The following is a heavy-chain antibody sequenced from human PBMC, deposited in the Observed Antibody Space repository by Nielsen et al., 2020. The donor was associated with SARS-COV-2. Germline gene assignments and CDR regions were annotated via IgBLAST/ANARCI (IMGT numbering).Heavy chain of an antibody. CDR2: IHYSGTT. J-gene: IGHJ6*03. Sequence: WIRQPPGKGLEWIGDIHYSGTTYDNPSLKSRVTISVDTSENQFSLKLRSVIAADTAVYYCARVGYSSGWTPHYYYYMDVWGKGTTVTVSS. CDR3: ARVGYSSGWTPHYYYYMDV. D-gene: IGHD6-19*01. V-gene: IGHV4-39*01.